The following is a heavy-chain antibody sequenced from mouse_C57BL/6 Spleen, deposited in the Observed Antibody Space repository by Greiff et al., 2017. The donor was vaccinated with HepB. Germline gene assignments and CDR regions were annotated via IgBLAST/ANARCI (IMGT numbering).Heavy chain of an antibody. V-gene: IGHV1-42*01. CDR3: ARGNSRGGSWFAY. J-gene: IGHJ3*01. CDR2: INPSTGGT. CDR1: GYSFTGYY. Sequence: VQLQQSGPELVKPGASVKISCKASGYSFTGYYMNWVKQSPEKSLEWIGEINPSTGGTTYNQKFKAKATLTVDKSSSTAYMQLKSLTSEDSAVYYCARGNSRGGSWFAYWGQGTLVTVSA.